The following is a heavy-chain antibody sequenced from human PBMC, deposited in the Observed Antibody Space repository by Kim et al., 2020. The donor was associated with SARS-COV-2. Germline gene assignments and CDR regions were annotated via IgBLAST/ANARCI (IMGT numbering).Heavy chain of an antibody. CDR3: ARVYYVIDY. J-gene: IGHJ4*02. V-gene: IGHV3-23*01. CDR1: GFTFNRYA. CDR2: ISRTGDAS. D-gene: IGHD3-10*01. Sequence: GGSLRLSCAASGFTFNRYAMSWVRQGPGKGLEWVSAISRTGDASDYADSVRGRFTISRDSSKNTLYLQMNSVRAEDSALYYCARVYYVIDYWGQWTQVTVSS.